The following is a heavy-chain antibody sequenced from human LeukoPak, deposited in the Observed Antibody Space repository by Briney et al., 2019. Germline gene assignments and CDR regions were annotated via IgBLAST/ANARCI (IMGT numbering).Heavy chain of an antibody. J-gene: IGHJ4*02. CDR1: VGSITSGRYY. CDR3: ATNTSNTAFDY. Sequence: PSETLSLTCAVSVGSITSGRYYWCWIRPPPGKGLEWIGSVYYSGSTSYNPSLTSRVTISVDTSNNQFSLRLSSVTAADTAVYYCATNTSNTAFDYWGPGTLVTVSS. CDR2: VYYSGST. V-gene: IGHV4-39*01. D-gene: IGHD4-11*01.